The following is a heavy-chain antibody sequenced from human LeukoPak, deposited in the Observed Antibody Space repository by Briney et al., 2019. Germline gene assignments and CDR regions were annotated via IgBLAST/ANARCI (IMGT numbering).Heavy chain of an antibody. CDR2: IYGSGTT. CDR3: ASVGGGSPY. CDR1: GYSISRGHL. J-gene: IGHJ4*02. D-gene: IGHD3-16*01. V-gene: IGHV4-38-2*02. Sequence: PSETLSLTCTGSGYSISRGHLWSWIRQPPGKGLEWIGSIYGSGTTYYDPPLRSRVSISADTSKNHFSLELSSVTAADTAVYYCASVGGGSPYWGQGTLVTVSS.